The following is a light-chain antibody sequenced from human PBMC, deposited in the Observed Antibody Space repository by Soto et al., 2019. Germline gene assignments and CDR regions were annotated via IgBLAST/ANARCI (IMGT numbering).Light chain of an antibody. CDR1: QGISSY. CDR2: AAS. J-gene: IGKJ1*01. V-gene: IGKV1-9*01. Sequence: DIQLTQSPSFLSASVGDRVTITCRASQGISSYLAWYQQKPGKAPKLLIYAASTLQSGGPSRFSGSGSGTEFTLTFSSLQPEDFATYYCQQLNSYPRTFGQGTKVEIK. CDR3: QQLNSYPRT.